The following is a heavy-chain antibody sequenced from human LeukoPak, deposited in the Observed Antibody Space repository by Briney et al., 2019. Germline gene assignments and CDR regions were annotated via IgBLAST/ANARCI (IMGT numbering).Heavy chain of an antibody. D-gene: IGHD6-19*01. CDR3: ARSLYSSGWYRDY. Sequence: PSETLSLTCAVYGGSFSGYYWSWIRQPPGKGLEWIGEINHSGSTNYNPSLKSRVTISVDTSKNQFSLKLSSVTAADTAVYYCARSLYSSGWYRDYWGQGTLVTVSS. CDR2: INHSGST. CDR1: GGSFSGYY. J-gene: IGHJ4*02. V-gene: IGHV4-34*01.